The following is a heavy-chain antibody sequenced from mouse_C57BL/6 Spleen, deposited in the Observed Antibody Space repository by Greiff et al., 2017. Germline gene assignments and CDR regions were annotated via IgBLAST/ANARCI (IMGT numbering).Heavy chain of an antibody. CDR2: ISSGSSTI. CDR1: GFTFSDYG. Sequence: DVQLVESGGGLVKPGGSLKLSCAASGFTFSDYGMHWVRQAPEKGLEWVAYISSGSSTIYYADTVKGRFTISRDNAKNTLFLQMTSLRSEDTAMYYCARSGTDWFAYWGQGTLVTVSA. D-gene: IGHD3-3*01. V-gene: IGHV5-17*01. CDR3: ARSGTDWFAY. J-gene: IGHJ3*01.